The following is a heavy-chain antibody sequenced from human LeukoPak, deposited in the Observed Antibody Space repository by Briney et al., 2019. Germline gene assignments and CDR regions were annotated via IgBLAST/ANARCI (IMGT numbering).Heavy chain of an antibody. Sequence: GGSLRLSCAASGFTFSSYAMTWVRQAPGKGLEWLSVIRGSGDNTYYADSVKGRFTISRDNSKSTLYLQLNSLRAEDTAVYYCARGIGGPDYWGRGTLVTVSS. V-gene: IGHV3-23*01. CDR1: GFTFSSYA. J-gene: IGHJ4*02. CDR3: ARGIGGPDY. D-gene: IGHD4-23*01. CDR2: IRGSGDNT.